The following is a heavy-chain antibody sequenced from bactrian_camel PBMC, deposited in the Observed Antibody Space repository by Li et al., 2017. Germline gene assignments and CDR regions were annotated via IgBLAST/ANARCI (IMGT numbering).Heavy chain of an antibody. V-gene: IGHV3S31*01. D-gene: IGHD7*01. CDR3: ATLRVGPGGSCWRSDFAY. J-gene: IGHJ6*01. Sequence: VQLVESGGGLVQPGGSLRLSCAASGFTFSSYPMSWVRQAPGKGLEWVSGIKSAGGSTFYADSVKGRFTISRDNAKNTLYLQLNSLKTEDTAIYYCATLRVGPGGSCWRSDFAYWGQGTQVTVS. CDR2: IKSAGGST. CDR1: GFTFSSYP.